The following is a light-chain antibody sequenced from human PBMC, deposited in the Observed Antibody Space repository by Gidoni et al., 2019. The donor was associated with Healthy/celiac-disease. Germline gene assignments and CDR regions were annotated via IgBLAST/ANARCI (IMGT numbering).Light chain of an antibody. J-gene: IGKJ2*01. Sequence: DIVMTQSPLSLPVTPGEPASISCRSSQSLLHSNGYNYLDWYLQKPGQSPQLLIYLGSIGPPGFPDRFSGSGSGTDFTLKISRVEAEDVGVYYCMQALQTPRTFGQGTKLEIK. CDR1: QSLLHSNGYNY. CDR3: MQALQTPRT. CDR2: LGS. V-gene: IGKV2-28*01.